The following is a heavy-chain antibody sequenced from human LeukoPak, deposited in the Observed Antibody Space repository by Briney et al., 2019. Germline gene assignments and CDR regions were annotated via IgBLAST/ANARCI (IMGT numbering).Heavy chain of an antibody. CDR1: GFTFRNYV. Sequence: PGGSLRLSCAASGFTFRNYVIHWVRQAPGKGLEWVAATSSDLNVKLYADSVKGRFTISRDNSKNTLYLQMNSLRAEDTAMYYCAKAARTTVTYSFDSWGQGTLVTVSS. D-gene: IGHD4-17*01. J-gene: IGHJ4*02. CDR3: AKAARTTVTYSFDS. V-gene: IGHV3-30*18. CDR2: TSSDLNVK.